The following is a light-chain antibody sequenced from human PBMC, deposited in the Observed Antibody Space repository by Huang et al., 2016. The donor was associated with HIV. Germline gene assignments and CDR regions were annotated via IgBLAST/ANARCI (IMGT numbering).Light chain of an antibody. Sequence: IQMTQSPASLSTSLGDRVTISCQASQDIRNYLNWFQQKPGKAPTLLIYGASTLQAGVPSRFSGNGSGTEFTLTISSLQSEDVATYYCQQFDNLYTFGQGTKLEIK. V-gene: IGKV1-33*01. J-gene: IGKJ2*01. CDR1: QDIRNY. CDR3: QQFDNLYT. CDR2: GAS.